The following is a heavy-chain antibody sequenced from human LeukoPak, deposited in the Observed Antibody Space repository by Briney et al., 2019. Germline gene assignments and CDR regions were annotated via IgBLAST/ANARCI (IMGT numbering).Heavy chain of an antibody. D-gene: IGHD1-14*01. J-gene: IGHJ5*02. CDR3: ARDASRTNFDP. Sequence: ASVTVSCKASGYPFTAYYMHWVRQAPGQGLEWVGWINPNNGGTYYAQKFQGRVTMTRDTSISAVYMELSSLRSDDTAAYYCARDASRTNFDPWGQGTLVIVSS. CDR2: INPNNGGT. V-gene: IGHV1-2*02. CDR1: GYPFTAYY.